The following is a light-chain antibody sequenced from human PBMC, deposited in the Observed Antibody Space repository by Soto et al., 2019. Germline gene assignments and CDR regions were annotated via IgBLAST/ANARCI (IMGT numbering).Light chain of an antibody. V-gene: IGKV3-20*01. CDR2: GAS. CDR3: QQYGSTPWT. J-gene: IGKJ1*01. CDR1: QSVSSSY. Sequence: EIVLTQSPGTLSLSPGERATLSCRASQSVSSSYLAWYQKKPGQAPRVLIYGASGRATGIPDRFSGSGSGTDFTLTSSRLEPEDFAVYYCQQYGSTPWTFGQGTKVEVK.